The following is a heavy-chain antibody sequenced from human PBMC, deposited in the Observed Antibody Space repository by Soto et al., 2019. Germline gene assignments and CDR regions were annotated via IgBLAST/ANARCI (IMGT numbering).Heavy chain of an antibody. V-gene: IGHV1-18*01. CDR1: GYTFTDYG. CDR3: ARDAQYSSRWHPIDY. Sequence: ASVKVSCKASGYTFTDYGISWVRQAPGQGLEWMGWIHTYNGNTNYAQKVQGRVTMTTDSSTSTAYMELRSLRSDDTAVYYCARDAQYSSRWHPIDYWGQGTLVNVSS. CDR2: IHTYNGNT. J-gene: IGHJ4*02. D-gene: IGHD6-19*01.